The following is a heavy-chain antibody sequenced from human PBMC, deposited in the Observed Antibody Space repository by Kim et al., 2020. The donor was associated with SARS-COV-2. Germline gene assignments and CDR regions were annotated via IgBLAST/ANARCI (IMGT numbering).Heavy chain of an antibody. Sequence: SVKVSCKASGGTFSSYAISWVRQAPGQGLEWMGRIIPILGIANYAQKFQGRVTITADKSTSTAYMELSSLRSEDTAVYYCARGDSSSSLDYYYGMDVWGQGTTVTVSS. CDR1: GGTFSSYA. CDR3: ARGDSSSSLDYYYGMDV. J-gene: IGHJ6*02. CDR2: IIPILGIA. D-gene: IGHD6-6*01. V-gene: IGHV1-69*04.